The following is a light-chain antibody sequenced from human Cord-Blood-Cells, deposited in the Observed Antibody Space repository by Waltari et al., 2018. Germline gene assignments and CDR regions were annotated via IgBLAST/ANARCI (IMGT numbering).Light chain of an antibody. CDR3: QQGNEHTLN. V-gene: IGKV6-21*02. CDR2: YAS. CDR1: EVIGNY. Sequence: VMTQSPAFFSVTPGEYVTITCQASEVIGNYLYWYEQKPDQAPKILIKYASQSISGVPSRFSGSGSGTDFTFTISSLEAEDAATYYCQQGNEHTLNVGGGTKVEIK. J-gene: IGKJ4*01.